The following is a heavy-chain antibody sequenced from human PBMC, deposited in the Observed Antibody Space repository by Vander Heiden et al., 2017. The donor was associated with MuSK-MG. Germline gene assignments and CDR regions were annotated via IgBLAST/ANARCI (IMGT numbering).Heavy chain of an antibody. Sequence: EVQLVESGGGLVKPGGSRTLSCAASGFTVSGNYMSWVRQAPGKGLEWVSVIYSDDTTYYADSVKGRFTISRDNSKNTLYLQMNSLRAEDTALYYCARDRGSGNWYYQWGQGTLVTVSS. CDR3: ARDRGSGNWYYQ. CDR2: IYSDDTT. V-gene: IGHV3-66*01. CDR1: GFTVSGNY. D-gene: IGHD2-15*01. J-gene: IGHJ5*02.